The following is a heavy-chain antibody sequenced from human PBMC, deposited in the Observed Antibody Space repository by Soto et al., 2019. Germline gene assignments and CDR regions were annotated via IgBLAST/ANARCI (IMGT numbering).Heavy chain of an antibody. J-gene: IGHJ4*02. V-gene: IGHV4-39*01. CDR2: IYYSGST. CDR1: GGSISSSSYY. CDR3: ARHTPAISISDH. Sequence: QLQLQESGPGLVKPSETLSLTCTVSGGSISSSSYYWGWIRQPPGKGLEWIGSIYYSGSTYYNPSLKSRVTISVDTSKTQFSRTLSSVTAADTAVYYCARHTPAISISDHWGQGTLVTVSS. D-gene: IGHD3-3*01.